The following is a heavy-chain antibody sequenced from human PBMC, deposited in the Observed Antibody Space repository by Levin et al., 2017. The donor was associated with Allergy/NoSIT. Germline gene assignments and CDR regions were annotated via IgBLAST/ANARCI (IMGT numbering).Heavy chain of an antibody. J-gene: IGHJ3*02. D-gene: IGHD4-17*01. Sequence: PSETLSLTCTVSGGSISSYYWSWIRQPPGKGLEWIGYIYNSGSTNYNPSLRSRVAISVDTSKNQFSLRLSSVTAADTAVYYCARPRTTVLHDAFDIWGQGTMVTVSS. V-gene: IGHV4-59*08. CDR3: ARPRTTVLHDAFDI. CDR2: IYNSGST. CDR1: GGSISSYY.